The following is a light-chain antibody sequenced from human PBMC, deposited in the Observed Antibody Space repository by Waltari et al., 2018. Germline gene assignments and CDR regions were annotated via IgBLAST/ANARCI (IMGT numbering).Light chain of an antibody. J-gene: IGLJ3*02. CDR3: QSYDRTDWV. Sequence: KFMLTQPHSVSESPGKTVTISCTGSGGSIATNYVQWYQQRPGSAPILLIFEDYQRPSGIPGRFSGSIDTSSNSASLTISGVKTEDEADYFCQSYDRTDWVFGGGTKLTVL. V-gene: IGLV6-57*02. CDR2: EDY. CDR1: GGSIATNY.